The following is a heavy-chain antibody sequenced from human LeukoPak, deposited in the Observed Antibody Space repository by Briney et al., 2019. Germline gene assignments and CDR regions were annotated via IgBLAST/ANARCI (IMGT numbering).Heavy chain of an antibody. CDR1: GYTFTGYY. Sequence: ASVKVSCKASGYTFTGYYMHWVRQAPGQGLEWMGWINPNSGGTNYAQKFQGSVTMTRDTSISTAYMELSRLRSDDTAVYYCARDPHRRTVVGATDYWGQGTLVTVSS. D-gene: IGHD1-26*01. CDR2: INPNSGGT. J-gene: IGHJ4*02. V-gene: IGHV1-2*02. CDR3: ARDPHRRTVVGATDY.